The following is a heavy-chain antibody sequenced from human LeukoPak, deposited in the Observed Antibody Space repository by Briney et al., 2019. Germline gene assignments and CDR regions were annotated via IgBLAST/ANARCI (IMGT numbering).Heavy chain of an antibody. V-gene: IGHV4-38-2*01. J-gene: IGHJ4*02. Sequence: SETLSLTCAVSGYSISSGYYWGWIRQPPGKGLEWIGSIYYSGSTHYNPSLKSRVTISVDTSKNQFSLKLNSVTAADTAVYYCARNDSSGYFDYWGQRTLVTVSS. CDR3: ARNDSSGYFDY. CDR2: IYYSGST. D-gene: IGHD3-22*01. CDR1: GYSISSGYY.